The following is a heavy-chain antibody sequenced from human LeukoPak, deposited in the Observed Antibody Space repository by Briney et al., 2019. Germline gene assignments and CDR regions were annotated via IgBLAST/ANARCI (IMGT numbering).Heavy chain of an antibody. J-gene: IGHJ4*02. CDR3: AKQLGYCSDGSCYFPY. CDR2: ISNNGGYT. D-gene: IGHD2-15*01. CDR1: GFTFSSSA. V-gene: IGHV3-23*01. Sequence: GGSLRXSCAXSGFTFSSSAMSWVRQAPGKGLEWVSAISNNGGYTYYADSVQGRFTISRDNSKSTLCLQMNSLRAEDTAVYYCAKQLGYCSDGSCYFPYWGQGTLVTVSS.